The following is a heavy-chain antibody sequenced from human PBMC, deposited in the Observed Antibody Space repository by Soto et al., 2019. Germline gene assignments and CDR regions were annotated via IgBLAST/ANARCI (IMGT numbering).Heavy chain of an antibody. J-gene: IGHJ4*02. Sequence: PSETLSLTCVVSNFSISSGYYWGWIRQSPGKGLEWIASIYRSGTTSYNPSLKSRVTISVDPSKNQFSLMLTAVTAADTAVYYCERTNSGSYYSVFNYWGRGSRVTVSS. D-gene: IGHD1-26*01. CDR2: IYRSGTT. CDR1: NFSISSGYY. V-gene: IGHV4-38-2*01. CDR3: ERTNSGSYYSVFNY.